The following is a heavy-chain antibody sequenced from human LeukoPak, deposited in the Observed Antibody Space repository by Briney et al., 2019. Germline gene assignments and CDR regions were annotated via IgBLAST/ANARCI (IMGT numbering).Heavy chain of an antibody. J-gene: IGHJ6*04. CDR2: INPNSGGT. D-gene: IGHD3-10*02. Sequence: ASVKVSCKASGYTFTGYYMRWVRQAPGQGLEWMGWINPNSGGTNYAQNFQGRVTMTRDTSISTAYMELSRLRSDDTAVYYCARGDVRLGLHVWGNGTTVTVPS. V-gene: IGHV1-2*02. CDR3: ARGDVRLGLHV. CDR1: GYTFTGYY.